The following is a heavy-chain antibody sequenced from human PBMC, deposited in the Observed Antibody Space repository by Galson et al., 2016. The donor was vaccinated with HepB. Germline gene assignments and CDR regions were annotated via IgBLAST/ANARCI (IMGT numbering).Heavy chain of an antibody. CDR3: ARGPFTYGYHYYGLDV. CDR2: FSVYDGNT. Sequence: SVKVSCKASGYTFTNYGITWVRQAPGQDLEWVGWFSVYDGNTNYAEKLQDRVTLTTDTSTSTAFMQLRSLRTDDTAVYYCARGPFTYGYHYYGLDVWGQGTTVTVSS. CDR1: GYTFTNYG. D-gene: IGHD4-17*01. J-gene: IGHJ6*02. V-gene: IGHV1-18*01.